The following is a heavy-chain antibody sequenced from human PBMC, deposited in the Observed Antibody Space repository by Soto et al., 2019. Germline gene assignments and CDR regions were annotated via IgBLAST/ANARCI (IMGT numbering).Heavy chain of an antibody. J-gene: IGHJ6*03. CDR2: MNPNSGNT. CDR1: GYTFTSYD. D-gene: IGHD3-3*01. Sequence: ASVKVSCKASGYTFTSYDIYWVRQSTGQGLEWMGWMNPNSGNTGYAQKFQGRVTMTRNTSISTAYMELSSLRSEDTAVYYCARGGTYYDFWSGPSLYYMDVWGKGTTVTVSS. CDR3: ARGGTYYDFWSGPSLYYMDV. V-gene: IGHV1-8*01.